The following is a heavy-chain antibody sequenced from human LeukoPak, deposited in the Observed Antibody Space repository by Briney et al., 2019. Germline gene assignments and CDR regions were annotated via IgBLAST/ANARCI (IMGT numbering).Heavy chain of an antibody. Sequence: PGGSLRLSCAASGFTLSSYAMSWVRQAPGKGLEWVSAISGSGGSTYYADSVKGRFTISRDNSKNTLYLQMNSLRAEDTAVYYCAKVYQLPYYYYYMDVWGKGTTVTVSS. V-gene: IGHV3-23*01. CDR2: ISGSGGST. J-gene: IGHJ6*03. D-gene: IGHD2-2*01. CDR1: GFTLSSYA. CDR3: AKVYQLPYYYYYMDV.